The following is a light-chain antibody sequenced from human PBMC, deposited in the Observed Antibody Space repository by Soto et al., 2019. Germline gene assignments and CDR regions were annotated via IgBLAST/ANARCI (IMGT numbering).Light chain of an antibody. Sequence: PGERATLSCRASQSVRKYLSWYQVKPGQSPRLLIYDASRRASGVPARFSGSGSGTDFTLTISSLEPEHFAIYYCQQRGETFGPGTRLEIK. V-gene: IGKV3-11*01. CDR3: QQRGET. CDR2: DAS. J-gene: IGKJ5*01. CDR1: QSVRKY.